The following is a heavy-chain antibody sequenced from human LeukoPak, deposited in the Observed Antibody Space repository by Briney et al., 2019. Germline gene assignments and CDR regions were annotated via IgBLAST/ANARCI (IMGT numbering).Heavy chain of an antibody. J-gene: IGHJ3*02. V-gene: IGHV1-58*02. CDR2: IVVGSGNT. CDR3: AGQGYSYGDAFDI. D-gene: IGHD5-18*01. Sequence: GTSVKVSCKASGFTFTSSAKQWVRQARGQRLEWIGWIVVGSGNTNYAQKFQERVTITRDMSTSTAYMELSSLRSEDTAVYYCAGQGYSYGDAFDIWGQGTMVSVSS. CDR1: GFTFTSSA.